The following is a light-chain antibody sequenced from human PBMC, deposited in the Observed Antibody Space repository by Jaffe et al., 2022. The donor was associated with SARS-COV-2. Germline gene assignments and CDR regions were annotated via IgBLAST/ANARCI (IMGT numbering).Light chain of an antibody. Sequence: DIVMTQSPDSLAVSLGERATINCKSSQSILFSSNNKNYLAWYQQKPGQPPKLLIYWASTRESGVPDRFSGSGSETDFTLTISRVQAEDVAIYSCQQYYNTPPTFGRGTRLEIK. CDR1: QSILFSSNNKNY. J-gene: IGKJ2*01. CDR3: QQYYNTPPT. V-gene: IGKV4-1*01. CDR2: WAS.